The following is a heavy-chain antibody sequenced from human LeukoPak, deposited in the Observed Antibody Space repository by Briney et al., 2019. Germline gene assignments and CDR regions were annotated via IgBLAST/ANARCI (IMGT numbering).Heavy chain of an antibody. CDR1: GGTFSSYA. CDR2: IIPIFGTA. D-gene: IGHD5-12*01. CDR3: ARGPKGVATTVFDY. V-gene: IGHV1-69*05. Sequence: ASVKVSCKASGGTFSSYAISWVRQAPGQGLEWMGGIIPIFGTANYAQKFQGRVTITTDESTSTAYMELSSLRSEDTAVYYSARGPKGVATTVFDYWGQGTLVTVSS. J-gene: IGHJ4*02.